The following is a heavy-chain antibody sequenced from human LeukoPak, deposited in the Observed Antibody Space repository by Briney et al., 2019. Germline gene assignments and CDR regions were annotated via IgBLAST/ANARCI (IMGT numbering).Heavy chain of an antibody. V-gene: IGHV1-8*01. J-gene: IGHJ4*02. D-gene: IGHD4-17*01. CDR1: GYTFTSYD. CDR3: ARGIGSTTVTTLEYYFDY. CDR2: MNPNSGNT. Sequence: GESLKISCKGSGYTFTSYDINWVRQATGQGLEWMGWMNPNSGNTGYAQKFQGRVTMTRNTSISTAYMELSSLRSEDTAVYYCARGIGSTTVTTLEYYFDYWGQGTLVTVSS.